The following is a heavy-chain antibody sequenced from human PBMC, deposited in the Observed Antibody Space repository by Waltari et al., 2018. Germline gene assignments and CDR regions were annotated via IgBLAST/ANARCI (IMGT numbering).Heavy chain of an antibody. V-gene: IGHV6-1*01. CDR1: GDSVPSNDAT. CDR2: TYYRSKWFY. D-gene: IGHD3-10*01. J-gene: IGHJ5*02. CDR3: ARDLTEGKGNWFDP. Sequence: VQLQQSGPGLVKPSQTLSLTCAISGDSVPSNDATSDWVRQSPSRGLEWLGRTYYRSKWFYDYALSVRSRISINPDTTKNQVSLQLKSVTPEDTAVYYCARDLTEGKGNWFDPWGQGTQVTVSS.